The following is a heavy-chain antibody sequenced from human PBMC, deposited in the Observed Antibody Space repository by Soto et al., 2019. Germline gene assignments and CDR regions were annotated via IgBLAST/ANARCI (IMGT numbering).Heavy chain of an antibody. Sequence: SETLSLTCSVSRGSTIAYYWSWIRQPPGKEPEWIGNIYSSGTTSYNPSLKSRVTISINTSKNQFSLELTSVTAADTAVYYCARQASYITGWHFDQSGHGTLFTVSS. J-gene: IGHJ4*01. CDR2: IYSSGTT. CDR3: ARQASYITGWHFDQ. D-gene: IGHD6-19*01. CDR1: RGSTIAYY. V-gene: IGHV4-59*08.